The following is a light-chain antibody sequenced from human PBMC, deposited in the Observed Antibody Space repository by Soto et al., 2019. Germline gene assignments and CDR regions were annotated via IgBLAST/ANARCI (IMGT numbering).Light chain of an antibody. CDR2: GAS. CDR1: ESVSNN. Sequence: EIVLTQSPATLSVSQGERATLSCRASESVSNNLAWYQQKPGQAPRLLIFGASARATGIPARFSGSGSGTDFTLTISGLQSEDFAVYYCQQYNKWPLTFGGGTKVEIK. V-gene: IGKV3-15*01. CDR3: QQYNKWPLT. J-gene: IGKJ4*01.